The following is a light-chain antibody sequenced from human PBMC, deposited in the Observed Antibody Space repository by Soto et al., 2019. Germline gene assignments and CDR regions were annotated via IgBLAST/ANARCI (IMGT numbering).Light chain of an antibody. J-gene: IGKJ1*01. CDR1: QSVSSY. CDR3: QHYNSFPWT. V-gene: IGKV3-11*01. CDR2: DAS. Sequence: SVLTPSPDTLSLSPWERATLSFLASQSVSSYLACYQQQPGQAPRLLIYDASNRATGIPARFSGSGSGTDFTLTINRLQPDDFATYYCQHYNSFPWTCGKGPTGAIK.